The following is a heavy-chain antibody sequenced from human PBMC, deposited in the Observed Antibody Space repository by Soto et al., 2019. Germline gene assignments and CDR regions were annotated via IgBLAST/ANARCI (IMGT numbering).Heavy chain of an antibody. J-gene: IGHJ6*03. CDR2: TYYRSKWYN. V-gene: IGHV6-1*01. D-gene: IGHD3-10*01. CDR3: ARGLSMVRGVITAYYYMDV. Sequence: QTLSLTCAISGDSVSSNSAAWNWIRQSPSRGLEWLGRTYYRSKWYNDYAVSVKSRITINPDTSKNQFSLQLNSVTPEDTAVYYCARGLSMVRGVITAYYYMDVWGKGTTVTVSS. CDR1: GDSVSSNSAA.